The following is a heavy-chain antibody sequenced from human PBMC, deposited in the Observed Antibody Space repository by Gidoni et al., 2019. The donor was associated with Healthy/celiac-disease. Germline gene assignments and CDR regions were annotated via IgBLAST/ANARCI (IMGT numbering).Heavy chain of an antibody. V-gene: IGHV3-30*03. CDR1: GFTFSSYG. CDR3: AALWYYDSSGYSPDY. CDR2: ISYDRSNI. Sequence: QVQLVESGGGVVQPGRSMRLSCAASGFTFSSYGMHWVLQALGKGLEWVAVISYDRSNIYYADSVKGRVTISRDNSKNTLYLQMNSLRAEDTAVYYCAALWYYDSSGYSPDYWGQGTLVTVSS. D-gene: IGHD3-22*01. J-gene: IGHJ4*02.